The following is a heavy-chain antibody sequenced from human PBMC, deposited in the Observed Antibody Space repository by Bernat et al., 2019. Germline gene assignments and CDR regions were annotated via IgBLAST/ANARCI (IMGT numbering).Heavy chain of an antibody. J-gene: IGHJ2*01. V-gene: IGHV3-9*01. Sequence: EVQLVESGGGLVQPGRSLRLSCVASGFTFDDYAMHWVRQAPGKGLEWVSGINWNSGSIEYADSVKGRFTISRDNAKNSLYLQMNSLRAEDTALYYCARPKTRLAIAITVRNFDLGGRGTLVTVSS. CDR2: INWNSGSI. CDR1: GFTFDDYA. D-gene: IGHD5-24*01. CDR3: ARPKTRLAIAITVRNFDL.